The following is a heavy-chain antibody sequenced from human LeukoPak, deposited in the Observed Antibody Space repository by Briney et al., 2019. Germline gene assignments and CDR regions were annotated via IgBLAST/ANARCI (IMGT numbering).Heavy chain of an antibody. CDR3: AKDWGSGWYEAHFDP. CDR2: IQYDGTIK. D-gene: IGHD6-19*01. CDR1: GFTCNTYG. J-gene: IGHJ5*02. Sequence: GGSLRLSGAASGFTCNTYGMHWVRHAPGKGLEWVAFIQYDGTIKDYGDSVKGRFTISRDNSKNTLYLQMTSLRPEDPAVYYCAKDWGSGWYEAHFDPWGQGTLVTVSS. V-gene: IGHV3-30*02.